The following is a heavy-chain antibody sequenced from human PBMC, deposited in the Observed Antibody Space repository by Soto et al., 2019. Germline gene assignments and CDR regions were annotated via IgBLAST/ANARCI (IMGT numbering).Heavy chain of an antibody. CDR3: ARSYSSGWSPFDY. J-gene: IGHJ4*02. Sequence: QVQLQQWGAGLLKPSETLSLTCAVYGGSFSGYYWSWIRQPPGKGREGIGEINHSGGTNYNPSLKKRVTRSVDTTTDTFSLKLSSVTAADTAVYYCARSYSSGWSPFDYWGQGTLVTVSS. CDR2: INHSGGT. D-gene: IGHD6-13*01. CDR1: GGSFSGYY. V-gene: IGHV4-34*01.